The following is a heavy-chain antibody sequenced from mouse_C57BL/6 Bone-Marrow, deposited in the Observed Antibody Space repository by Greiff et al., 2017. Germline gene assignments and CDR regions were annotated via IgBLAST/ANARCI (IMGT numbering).Heavy chain of an antibody. CDR1: GYTFTSYW. CDR3: AREGDYYGSSSGFDY. Sequence: QVHVKQPGAELVKPGASVKMSCKASGYTFTSYWITWVKQRPGQGLEWIGEIYPRSGNTYYNEKFKGKATLTADKSSSTAYMELRSLTSEDSAVYFCAREGDYYGSSSGFDYWGQGTTLTVSS. D-gene: IGHD1-1*01. J-gene: IGHJ2*01. V-gene: IGHV1-55*01. CDR2: IYPRSGNT.